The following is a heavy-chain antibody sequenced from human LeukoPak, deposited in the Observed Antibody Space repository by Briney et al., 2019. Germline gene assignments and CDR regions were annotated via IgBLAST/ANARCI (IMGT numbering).Heavy chain of an antibody. D-gene: IGHD2-2*02. CDR1: GGTFSSYA. CDR3: ARSYCSSTSCYRYYYMDV. V-gene: IGHV1-69*13. CDR2: IIPIFGTA. J-gene: IGHJ6*03. Sequence: ASVKVSCKASGGTFSSYAISWVRQAPGQGLEWMGGIIPIFGTANYAQKFQGRVTITADESTSTAYMELSSLRSEDTAVYYCARSYCSSTSCYRYYYMDVWGKGTTVTVSS.